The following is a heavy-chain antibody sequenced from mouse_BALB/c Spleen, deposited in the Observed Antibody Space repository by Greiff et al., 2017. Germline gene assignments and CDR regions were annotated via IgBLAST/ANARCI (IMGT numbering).Heavy chain of an antibody. CDR3: RRRDWFAY. Sequence: VQLQQSGAELVRPGASVTLSCKASGYTFTDYEMHWVKQTPVHGLEWIGAIDPETGGTAYNQKFKGKATLTADKSSSTAYMELRSLTSEDSAVYYCRRRDWFAYWGQGTLVTVSA. CDR1: GYTFTDYE. J-gene: IGHJ3*01. V-gene: IGHV1-15*01. CDR2: IDPETGGT.